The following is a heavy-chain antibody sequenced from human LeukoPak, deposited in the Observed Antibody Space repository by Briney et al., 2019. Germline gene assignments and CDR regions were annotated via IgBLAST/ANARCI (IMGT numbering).Heavy chain of an antibody. CDR1: GYTFTGYY. CDR2: INPNSGGT. CDR3: ARGVSGDYSVIGY. D-gene: IGHD4-17*01. V-gene: IGHV1-2*02. J-gene: IGHJ4*02. Sequence: ASVKVSCKASGYTFTGYYTHWVRQAPGQGLEWMAWINPNSGGTNYAQKFQGRVTMTMDTSISTAYMELSRLRSDDTAVYYCARGVSGDYSVIGYWGQGTLVNVSS.